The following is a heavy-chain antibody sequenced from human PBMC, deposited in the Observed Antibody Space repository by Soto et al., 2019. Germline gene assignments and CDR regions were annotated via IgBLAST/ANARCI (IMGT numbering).Heavy chain of an antibody. CDR3: ARLGAELVTAIGADH. V-gene: IGHV1-18*01. Sequence: QVQLVQSGAEVKKPGASVKVSCKASGYTFTSYGISWVRQAPGQGLEWMGWINVYNGNTNYVQRLQGRVTMTTDISTSTAYMELRSLRSDDTAVYYCARLGAELVTAIGADHWGQGTLVTVSS. J-gene: IGHJ4*02. D-gene: IGHD2-21*02. CDR1: GYTFTSYG. CDR2: INVYNGNT.